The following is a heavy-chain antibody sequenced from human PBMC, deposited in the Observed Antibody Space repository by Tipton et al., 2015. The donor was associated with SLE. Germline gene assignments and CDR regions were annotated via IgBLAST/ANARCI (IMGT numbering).Heavy chain of an antibody. CDR2: VSTYNDYR. Sequence: QSGPEVKKPGASVKVSCKASSYTFSDYGVNWVRQAPGQGLEWLGGVSTYNDYRKYAEKFQDRVTMTTETSTTTGYMELRNLRSDDTAVYYCARDVAGATACDYWGQGTLVTVSS. V-gene: IGHV1-18*01. CDR3: ARDVAGATACDY. D-gene: IGHD1-26*01. J-gene: IGHJ4*02. CDR1: SYTFSDYG.